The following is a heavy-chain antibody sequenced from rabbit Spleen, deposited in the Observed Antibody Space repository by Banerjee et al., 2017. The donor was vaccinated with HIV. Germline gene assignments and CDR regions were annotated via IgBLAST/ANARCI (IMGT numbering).Heavy chain of an antibody. CDR1: GFDFSSYN. J-gene: IGHJ6*01. CDR2: IDTGSSGFT. V-gene: IGHV1S45*01. D-gene: IGHD8-1*01. Sequence: QEQLVESGGGLVQPEGSLTLTCTASGFDFSSYNMYWVRQAPGKGLEWIACIDTGSSGFTFFASWAKGRFTISKTSSTTVTLQMTSLTAADTATYFCARDTGSSFSSYGMDLWGQGTLVTVS. CDR3: ARDTGSSFSSYGMDL.